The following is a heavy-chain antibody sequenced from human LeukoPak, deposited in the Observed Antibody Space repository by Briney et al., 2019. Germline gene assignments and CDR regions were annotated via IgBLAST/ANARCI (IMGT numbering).Heavy chain of an antibody. V-gene: IGHV4-4*07. CDR1: GGSISSYY. J-gene: IGHJ6*02. Sequence: SETLSLTCTVSGGSISSYYWSWIRQPAGKGLEWIGRIYTSGSTNYNPSLKSRVTMSVDTSKNQFSLKLSSVTAADTAVYYCARHRVGATGYYYYGMDVWGQGTTVTVSS. CDR2: IYTSGST. CDR3: ARHRVGATGYYYYGMDV. D-gene: IGHD1-26*01.